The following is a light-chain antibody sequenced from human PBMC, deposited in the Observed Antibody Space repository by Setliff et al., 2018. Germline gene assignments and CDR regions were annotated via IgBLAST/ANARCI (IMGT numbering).Light chain of an antibody. CDR3: CSYAGSRTYVI. J-gene: IGLJ2*01. Sequence: PASVSGSPGQSITISCTGTSSDVGSYNLVSWYQQFPGKAPKLMIYEVSKRPSGVSNRFSGSKSGNTASLTISGLQAEDEADYYCCSYAGSRTYVIFGGGTKVTVL. V-gene: IGLV2-23*02. CDR1: SSDVGSYNL. CDR2: EVS.